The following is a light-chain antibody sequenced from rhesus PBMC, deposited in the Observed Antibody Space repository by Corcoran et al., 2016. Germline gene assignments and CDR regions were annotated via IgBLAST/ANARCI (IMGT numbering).Light chain of an antibody. CDR2: NNN. Sequence: QSVLTQPPSASGAPGQSVTISCSGSSSNIGSNYVYWYQQLSGKAPKLLIYNNNQRPSGVPDRFSGSKSGTSASLAISGLQSEDEADYYCAAWDDSLSGNYIFGAGTRLTVL. V-gene: IGLV1-72*02. CDR3: AAWDDSLSGNYI. CDR1: SSNIGSNY. J-gene: IGLJ1*01.